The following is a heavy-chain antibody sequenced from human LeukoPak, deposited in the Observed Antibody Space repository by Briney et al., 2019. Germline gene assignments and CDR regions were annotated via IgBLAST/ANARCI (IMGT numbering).Heavy chain of an antibody. Sequence: GGSLRLSCAASGFTFSSYGMHWVRQAPGKGLEWVAVIWYDGSNKYYADSVKGRFTISRDNSKNTLYLQMNSLRAEDTAVYYCARESAPYYYGSGSHYPPDFDYWGQGTLVTVSS. V-gene: IGHV3-33*01. J-gene: IGHJ4*02. D-gene: IGHD3-10*01. CDR3: ARESAPYYYGSGSHYPPDFDY. CDR2: IWYDGSNK. CDR1: GFTFSSYG.